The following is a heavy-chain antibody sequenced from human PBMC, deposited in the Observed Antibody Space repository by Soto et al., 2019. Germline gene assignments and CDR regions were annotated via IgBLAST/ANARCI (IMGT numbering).Heavy chain of an antibody. D-gene: IGHD3-10*01. Sequence: PSETLSLTCTVSGGSISSYYWSWIRQPPGKGLEWIRYIYYSGSTNYNPSLKSRVTISVDTSKNQFSLKLSSVTAADTAVYYCASLNMVRGALFMDVWSQGTTVTVSS. CDR1: GGSISSYY. V-gene: IGHV4-59*01. J-gene: IGHJ6*02. CDR3: ASLNMVRGALFMDV. CDR2: IYYSGST.